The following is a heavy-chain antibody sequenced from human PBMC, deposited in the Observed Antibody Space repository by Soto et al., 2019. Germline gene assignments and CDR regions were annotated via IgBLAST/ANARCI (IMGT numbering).Heavy chain of an antibody. CDR1: GGAFTNYA. CDR3: ASWSNWNPLYYDGLDV. D-gene: IGHD1-20*01. J-gene: IGHJ6*02. V-gene: IGHV1-69*06. Sequence: QVQLLQSGAEVKKPGSSVKVSCKVSGGAFTNYALNWVRHGPGQGLEWLGGIIPLNNTSNYSLKFLGRVTVTADISSTTVYMELNSLTSDDTATYYCASWSNWNPLYYDGLDVWGQGTTVTVSS. CDR2: IIPLNNTS.